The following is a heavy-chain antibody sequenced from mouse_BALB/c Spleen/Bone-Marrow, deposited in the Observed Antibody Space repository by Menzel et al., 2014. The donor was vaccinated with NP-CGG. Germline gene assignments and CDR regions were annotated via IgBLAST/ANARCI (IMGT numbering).Heavy chain of an antibody. Sequence: VKLQESGAELAKPGASVKMSCKASGYTFTSYWMHWVKQRPGQGLEWIGYINPSTGYTEYNQKFKDKATLTADKSSSTAYMQLSSLTSEDSAVYFCARGRFAYWGQGTLVTVSA. CDR2: INPSTGYT. V-gene: IGHV1-7*01. CDR3: ARGRFAY. J-gene: IGHJ3*01. CDR1: GYTFTSYW.